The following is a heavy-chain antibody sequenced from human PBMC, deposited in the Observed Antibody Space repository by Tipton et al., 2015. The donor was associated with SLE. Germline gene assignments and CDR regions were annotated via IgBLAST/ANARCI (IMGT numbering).Heavy chain of an antibody. D-gene: IGHD6-13*01. CDR2: IYYSGST. Sequence: TLSLTCTVSGGSISSHYWSWIRQPPGKGLEWIGYIYYSGSTNYNPSLKSRVTISVDTSKNQFSLKLSSVTAADTAVYYCAREDIAAGWFDPWGQGTLVTVSS. CDR3: AREDIAAGWFDP. J-gene: IGHJ5*02. V-gene: IGHV4-59*11. CDR1: GGSISSHY.